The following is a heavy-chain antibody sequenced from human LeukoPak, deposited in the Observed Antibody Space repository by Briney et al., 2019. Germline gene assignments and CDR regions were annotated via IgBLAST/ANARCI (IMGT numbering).Heavy chain of an antibody. Sequence: PSETLSLTCTVSGGSIRSYYWSWMRQPPGKGLEWIGYIDYSGSTNYNPSLKSRVTISVDTSKNQFSLKLSSVTAADTAVYYCARWAGRVDVWGKGTTVTISS. CDR1: GGSIRSYY. V-gene: IGHV4-59*01. CDR3: ARWAGRVDV. CDR2: IDYSGST. J-gene: IGHJ6*04. D-gene: IGHD4-23*01.